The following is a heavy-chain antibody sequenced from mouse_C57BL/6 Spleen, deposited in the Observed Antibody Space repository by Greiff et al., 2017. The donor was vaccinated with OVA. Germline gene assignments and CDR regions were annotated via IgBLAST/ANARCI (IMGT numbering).Heavy chain of an antibody. V-gene: IGHV1-61*01. Sequence: VQLQQPGAELVRPGSSVKLSCKASGYTFTSYWMDCVKQRPGQGLEWIGNIYPSDSETHYNQKFKDKATLTVDKSSSTAYMQLSSLTSEDSAVYYCAREAYSYFDDWGQGTTLTVSS. CDR2: IYPSDSET. CDR3: AREAYSYFDD. J-gene: IGHJ2*01. CDR1: GYTFTSYW.